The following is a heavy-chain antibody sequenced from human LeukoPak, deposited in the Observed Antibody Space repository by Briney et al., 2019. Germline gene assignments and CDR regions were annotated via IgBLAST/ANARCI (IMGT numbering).Heavy chain of an antibody. V-gene: IGHV3-21*01. J-gene: IGHJ4*02. CDR3: ARVGATFTHIGDY. CDR1: GFTFSSYS. Sequence: GGSLRLSCAASGFTFSSYSMNWVRQAPGKGLEWVSSISSSSSYIYYADSVKGRFTISRDNAKNSLYLQMNSLRAEDTAVYYCARVGATFTHIGDYWGQGTLVTVSS. CDR2: ISSSSSYI. D-gene: IGHD1-26*01.